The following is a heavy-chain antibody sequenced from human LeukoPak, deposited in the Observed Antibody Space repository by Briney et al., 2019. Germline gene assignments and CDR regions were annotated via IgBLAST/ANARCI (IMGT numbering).Heavy chain of an antibody. V-gene: IGHV4-34*01. CDR3: ARGGGWYESEYYFDY. J-gene: IGHJ4*02. D-gene: IGHD6-19*01. CDR1: GGSISSYY. CDR2: INHSGST. Sequence: SETLSLTCTVSGGSISSYYWSWIRQPPGKGLEWIGEINHSGSTNYNPSLKSRVTISVDTSKNQFSLKLSSVTAADTAVYYCARGGGWYESEYYFDYWGQGTLVTVSS.